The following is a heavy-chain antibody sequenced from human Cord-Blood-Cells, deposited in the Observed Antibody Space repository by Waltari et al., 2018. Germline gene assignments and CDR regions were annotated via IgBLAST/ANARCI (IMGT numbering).Heavy chain of an antibody. V-gene: IGHV1-2*04. CDR3: ARGAGGTPLPFDY. J-gene: IGHJ4*02. CDR2: INPNSGGT. Sequence: QVQLVQSGAEVKKPGSSVKVSCKASGYTFTGYYMHWMRQAPEQGLEWMGWINPNSGGTNYAQKFQGWVTMTRDTSISTAYMELSRLRSADTAVYYCARGAGGTPLPFDYWGQGTLVTVSS. CDR1: GYTFTGYY. D-gene: IGHD3-16*01.